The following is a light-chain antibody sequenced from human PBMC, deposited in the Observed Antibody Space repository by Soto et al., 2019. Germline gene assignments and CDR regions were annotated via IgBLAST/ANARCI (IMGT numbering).Light chain of an antibody. CDR1: SSDVGNYKY. Sequence: QSVLTQPASVSGSPGQSITISCTGTSSDVGNYKYVSWYQQHPGKAPKLMIYEVSNRPSGVSNRFSGSKSGNTASLTISGLQAEDETDYYCFSYTSSGSYVFGTGTKV. CDR2: EVS. J-gene: IGLJ1*01. CDR3: FSYTSSGSYV. V-gene: IGLV2-14*01.